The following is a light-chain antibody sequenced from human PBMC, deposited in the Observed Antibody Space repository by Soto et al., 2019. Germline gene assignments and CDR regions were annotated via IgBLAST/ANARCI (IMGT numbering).Light chain of an antibody. V-gene: IGKV3-15*01. CDR3: RQYNDWPPLT. Sequence: EIVLTQSPATLSVSPGERATLSCRASQSVASYLAWYHQKPGQAPRLLIYGASTRATGVPARFSGSGSATEFSLPISSLQSADFAVYYCRQYNDWPPLTFGGGTKVEIK. CDR2: GAS. J-gene: IGKJ4*01. CDR1: QSVASY.